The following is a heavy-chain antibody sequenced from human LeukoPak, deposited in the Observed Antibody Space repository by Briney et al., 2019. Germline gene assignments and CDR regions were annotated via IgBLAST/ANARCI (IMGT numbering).Heavy chain of an antibody. J-gene: IGHJ5*02. CDR1: GYTLTGYY. CDR3: ARIGPTADWFDP. D-gene: IGHD5-18*01. Sequence: GASVKVSCKASGYTLTGYYMHWVRQAPGQGLEWMGWINPKRGDTSYARKFQGRVTMTRDTSNNTAYMTLSTLRFDDTAIYYCARIGPTADWFDPWGQGTLVTVAS. CDR2: INPKRGDT. V-gene: IGHV1-2*02.